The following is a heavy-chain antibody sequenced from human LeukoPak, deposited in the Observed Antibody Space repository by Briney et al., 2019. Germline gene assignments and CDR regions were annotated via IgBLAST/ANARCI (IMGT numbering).Heavy chain of an antibody. CDR2: IWYDGSNK. J-gene: IGHJ4*02. V-gene: IGHV3-33*03. CDR1: GFNFNTHG. D-gene: IGHD5-18*01. CDR3: ARASGHSCGDPFDY. Sequence: GRSLRLSCGASGFNFNTHGMHWVRQAPGKGLEWVAVIWYDGSNKYYEASVKGRFTISRDNSKNTLYLQMNSLRAEDTAVYYCARASGHSCGDPFDYWGQGTLVTVSS.